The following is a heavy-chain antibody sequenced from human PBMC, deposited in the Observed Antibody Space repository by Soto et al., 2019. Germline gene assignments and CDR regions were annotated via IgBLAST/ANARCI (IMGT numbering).Heavy chain of an antibody. CDR3: ALILDYGYYVGGMDV. Sequence: SSVKVSCKASVGTFSSYAISWVRQAPGQGLEWMGGIIPIFGTANHARKFQGRVTITADKSPSTAYMELSSLRSEDTAVYYCALILDYGYYVGGMDVWGQGTTVTVSS. D-gene: IGHD4-17*01. V-gene: IGHV1-69*06. CDR2: IIPIFGTA. J-gene: IGHJ6*02. CDR1: VGTFSSYA.